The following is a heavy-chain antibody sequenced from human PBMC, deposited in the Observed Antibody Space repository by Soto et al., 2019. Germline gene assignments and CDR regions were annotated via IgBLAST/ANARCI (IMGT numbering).Heavy chain of an antibody. Sequence: ASVKVSCKASGYTFTGYYMHWVRQAPGQGLEWMGWINPNSGGTNYAQKLQGWVTMTRDTSISTAYMELSRLRSDDTGVYYCAVLAGAQGAFDIWGQGTMVTVSS. CDR2: INPNSGGT. J-gene: IGHJ3*02. CDR1: GYTFTGYY. V-gene: IGHV1-2*04. CDR3: AVLAGAQGAFDI. D-gene: IGHD6-19*01.